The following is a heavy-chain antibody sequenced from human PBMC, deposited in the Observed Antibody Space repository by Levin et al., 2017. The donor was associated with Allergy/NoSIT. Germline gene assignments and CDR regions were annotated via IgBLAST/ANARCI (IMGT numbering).Heavy chain of an antibody. CDR2: INYSGST. CDR3: ARAKFGWYFDR. Sequence: PSETLSLTCTVSGGSISSYYWSWIRQPPGKGLEWIGCINYSGSTNYNPSLKSRVTISVDTSKKQFSLKLTSVTAADTAVYYCARAKFGWYFDRWGRGTLVTVSS. CDR1: GGSISSYY. V-gene: IGHV4-59*01. J-gene: IGHJ2*01. D-gene: IGHD3-16*01.